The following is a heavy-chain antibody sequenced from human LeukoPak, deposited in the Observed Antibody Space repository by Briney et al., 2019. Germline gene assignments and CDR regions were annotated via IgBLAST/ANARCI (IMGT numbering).Heavy chain of an antibody. V-gene: IGHV4-39*01. CDR3: ARHYGP. J-gene: IGHJ5*02. Sequence: PSETLSLTCTVSGGSISSSSYSWGWFRQSPRKGLEWIGSVLYGGSTYYNPSLKSRVTISADTSKNRVSLKLSSVTAADTAAYHCARHYGPWGQGTLVTVSS. D-gene: IGHD3-10*01. CDR2: VLYGGST. CDR1: GGSISSSSYS.